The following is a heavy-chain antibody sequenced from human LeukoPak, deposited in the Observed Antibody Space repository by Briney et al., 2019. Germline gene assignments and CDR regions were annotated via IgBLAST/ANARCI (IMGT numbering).Heavy chain of an antibody. Sequence: PSQTLSLTCAISGDSVSSNSAAWNWIRQSPSRGLEWLGRTYYRSKWYNDYAVSVKSRITINPDTSKNQCSLQLNSVTPEDTAVYYCARGVFGSSWYSYYFDYWGQGTLVTVSS. J-gene: IGHJ4*02. CDR2: TYYRSKWYN. CDR3: ARGVFGSSWYSYYFDY. CDR1: GDSVSSNSAA. V-gene: IGHV6-1*01. D-gene: IGHD6-13*01.